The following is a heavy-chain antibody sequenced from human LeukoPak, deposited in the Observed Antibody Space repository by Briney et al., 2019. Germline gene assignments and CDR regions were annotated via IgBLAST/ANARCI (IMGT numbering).Heavy chain of an antibody. CDR2: INAANGNT. Sequence: ASVKVSCKASGYTFTTCAIHWVRQAPGQRLEWMAWINAANGNTKYSQNFQGRITISRDTSASTTYMVLSSLRSEDTAVYYCARIGWNNYFDYWGQGTLVTVSS. J-gene: IGHJ4*02. D-gene: IGHD1-1*01. CDR3: ARIGWNNYFDY. V-gene: IGHV1-3*01. CDR1: GYTFTTCA.